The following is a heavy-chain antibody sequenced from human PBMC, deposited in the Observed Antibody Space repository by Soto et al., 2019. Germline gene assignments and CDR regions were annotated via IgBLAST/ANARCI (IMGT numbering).Heavy chain of an antibody. D-gene: IGHD3-22*01. Sequence: GGSLRLSCAASGFIFENFGMSWVRQAPGKGLEWISSISGSGFKKYYADSVKGRFTISRVNSKSTVYLELNNLSAEDTAVYYCARAHLSYYYDSSGYYYVDGPGYFDYWGQGTLVTVSS. J-gene: IGHJ4*02. V-gene: IGHV3-23*01. CDR2: ISGSGFKK. CDR3: ARAHLSYYYDSSGYYYVDGPGYFDY. CDR1: GFIFENFG.